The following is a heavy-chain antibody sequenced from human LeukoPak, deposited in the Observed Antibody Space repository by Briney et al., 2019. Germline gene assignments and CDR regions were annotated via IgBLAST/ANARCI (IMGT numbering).Heavy chain of an antibody. Sequence: PGGSLRLSCAASGFTFSIYWMSWVRQAPGTGLEWVANIKQDGSEKYYVDSVKGRFTISRDNAKNSLYLQMNSLRAEDTAVYYCARQVGYYYFYMDVWGKGTTVTVSS. J-gene: IGHJ6*03. V-gene: IGHV3-7*01. CDR3: ARQVGYYYFYMDV. CDR1: GFTFSIYW. CDR2: IKQDGSEK.